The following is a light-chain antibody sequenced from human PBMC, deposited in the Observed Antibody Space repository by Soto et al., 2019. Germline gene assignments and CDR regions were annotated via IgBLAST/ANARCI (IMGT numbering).Light chain of an antibody. Sequence: EMGWTQSPGTLSLSPGERATLSCRARQSVSSSYLAWYQQKPGQAPRLLIYGASSRATGIPDRFSGSGSGTDFTLTISRLEPEDFAVYYCQQYGSSPPLTFGQGTRLEIK. CDR1: QSVSSSY. V-gene: IGKV3-20*01. CDR3: QQYGSSPPLT. CDR2: GAS. J-gene: IGKJ5*01.